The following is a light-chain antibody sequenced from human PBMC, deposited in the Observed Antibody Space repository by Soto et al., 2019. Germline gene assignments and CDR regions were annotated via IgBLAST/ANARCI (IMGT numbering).Light chain of an antibody. J-gene: IGKJ3*01. CDR2: GAS. V-gene: IGKV3-15*01. CDR3: QQYNKWPLFT. CDR1: QSVSTN. Sequence: EIVMTQSPATLSVSPGERVTLSCRASQSVSTNLAWYQQRPGQAPRLLIYGASARATGIPARFSGSGSGTEFTLTISSLQSEDFAVYYCQQYNKWPLFTFGPGTRV.